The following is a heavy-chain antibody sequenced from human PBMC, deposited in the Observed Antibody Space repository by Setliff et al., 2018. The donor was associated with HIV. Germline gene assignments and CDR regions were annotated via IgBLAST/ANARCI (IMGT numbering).Heavy chain of an antibody. CDR2: IYTSGST. D-gene: IGHD3-10*01. CDR1: GGSMSSGSYF. J-gene: IGHJ4*02. Sequence: KPSETLSLTCTVSGGSMSSGSYFWSWIRQPAGKGLEWIGRIYTSGSTDYNPSLKSRLTISVDTPKNQFSLKLISVTAADTAVYYCARQGGYNSPLMVWGQGKLVTVSS. V-gene: IGHV4-61*02. CDR3: ARQGGYNSPLMV.